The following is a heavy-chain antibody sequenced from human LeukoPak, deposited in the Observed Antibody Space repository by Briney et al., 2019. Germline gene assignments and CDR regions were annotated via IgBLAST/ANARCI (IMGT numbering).Heavy chain of an antibody. CDR1: RFTFSDYW. V-gene: IGHV3-7*01. D-gene: IGHD2-8*02. Sequence: GGSLRLSCAVSRFTFSDYWMRWVRQAPGKGLEWVAAINKDGSEKQYVDSVKGRFTISRDNARNSVYLQMTSLGAEDTAVYYCATYTQYIGAPGGADYWGLGTLVTVSS. CDR2: INKDGSEK. J-gene: IGHJ4*02. CDR3: ATYTQYIGAPGGADY.